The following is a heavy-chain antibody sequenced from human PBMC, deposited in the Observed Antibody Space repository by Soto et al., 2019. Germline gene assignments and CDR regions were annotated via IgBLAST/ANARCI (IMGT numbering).Heavy chain of an antibody. CDR1: GNTFTKYY. V-gene: IGHV1-46*01. Sequence: GTVKVACQATGNTFTKYYMHWSRQAPDQGLEWTGISNPSGGFTSYAKKFQDRVTMTRDTSTSTLYTELSSLRDDDPAVYSCVRDIGEAYYSGSGRPSYIDNWGQGTPVTVSS. CDR3: VRDIGEAYYSGSGRPSYIDN. CDR2: SNPSGGFT. D-gene: IGHD3-10*01. J-gene: IGHJ4*02.